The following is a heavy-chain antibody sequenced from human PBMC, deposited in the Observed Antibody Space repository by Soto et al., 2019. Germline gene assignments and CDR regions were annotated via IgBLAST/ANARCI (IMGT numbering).Heavy chain of an antibody. CDR2: FDPEDGET. CDR3: ATILGYSYGFDY. D-gene: IGHD5-18*01. V-gene: IGHV1-24*01. J-gene: IGHJ4*02. CDR1: GYTLTELS. Sequence: EASVKVSCKVSGYTLTELSMHWVRQAPGKGLEWMGGFDPEDGETIYAQKFQGRVTMTEDTSTDTAYMELSSLRSEDTAVYYCATILGYSYGFDYWGQGTLVTVSS.